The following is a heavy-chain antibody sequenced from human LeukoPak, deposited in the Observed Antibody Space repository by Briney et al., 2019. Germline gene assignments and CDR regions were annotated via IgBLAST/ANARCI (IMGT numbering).Heavy chain of an antibody. Sequence: SGGSLRLSCAVSGFTFSGFCMSWSRKAPGKGREGVASINSDGSEGYYADVVKGRFTISRDNAKNSLYLQINSLRAEDTAVYYCARSSYSSSSSVWGQGTMVTVSS. D-gene: IGHD6-6*01. CDR3: ARSSYSSSSSV. CDR2: INSDGSEG. J-gene: IGHJ3*01. CDR1: GFTFSGFC. V-gene: IGHV3-7*03.